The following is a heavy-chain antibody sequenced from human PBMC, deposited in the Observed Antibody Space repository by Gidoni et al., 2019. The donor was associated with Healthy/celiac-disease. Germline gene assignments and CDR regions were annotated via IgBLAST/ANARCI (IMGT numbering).Heavy chain of an antibody. D-gene: IGHD2-21*01. J-gene: IGHJ1*01. CDR1: GGSFSGYY. Sequence: QVQLQQWGAGLLKPSETLSLTCAVYGGSFSGYYWSWIRQPPGKGLGWIGEINHSGSTNYNPSLKSRVTISVDTSKNQFSLKLSSVTAADTAVYYCARATSYFMAEYFQHWGQGTLVTVSS. CDR2: INHSGST. V-gene: IGHV4-34*01. CDR3: ARATSYFMAEYFQH.